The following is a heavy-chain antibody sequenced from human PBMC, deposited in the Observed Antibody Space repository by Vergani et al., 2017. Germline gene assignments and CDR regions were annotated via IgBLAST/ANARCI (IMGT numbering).Heavy chain of an antibody. Sequence: QVQLVQSGAEVKKPGASVKVSCKASGYTFTSYYMHWVRQAPGQGLEWMGIINPSGGSTSYAEKFQGRVTMTRDTSTSTVYMELSSLRSEDTAVYYGASDSSSAGGSYYEPSDYWGQGTLVTVSS. CDR1: GYTFTSYY. CDR3: ASDSSSAGGSYYEPSDY. D-gene: IGHD1-26*01. CDR2: INPSGGST. J-gene: IGHJ4*02. V-gene: IGHV1-46*01.